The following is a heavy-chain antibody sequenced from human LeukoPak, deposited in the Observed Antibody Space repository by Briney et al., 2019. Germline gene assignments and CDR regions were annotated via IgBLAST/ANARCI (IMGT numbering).Heavy chain of an antibody. V-gene: IGHV3-30*18. Sequence: GRSLRVSCEASGFTFSSDGMQWVRQAPGKGLEWVAVISYDGSNKYYADSVKGRFTISRDNSKNTLYLQMNSLRAEDTAVYYCAKDTGWELPESDYYYYYDMHVWGQGTTVTVSS. CDR3: AKDTGWELPESDYYYYYDMHV. CDR2: ISYDGSNK. J-gene: IGHJ6*02. D-gene: IGHD1-26*01. CDR1: GFTFSSDG.